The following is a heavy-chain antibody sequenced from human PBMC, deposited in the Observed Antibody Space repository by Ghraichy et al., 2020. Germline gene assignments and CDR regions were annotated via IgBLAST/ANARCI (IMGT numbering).Heavy chain of an antibody. Sequence: LSLTCAVYGGSFSGYYWSWIRQPPGKGLEWIGEINHSGSTNYNPSLKSRVTISVDTSKNQFSLKLSSVTAADTAVYYCARGGLRRSGHYYYYYMDVWGKGTTVTVSS. CDR2: INHSGST. J-gene: IGHJ6*03. D-gene: IGHD4-23*01. V-gene: IGHV4-34*01. CDR1: GGSFSGYY. CDR3: ARGGLRRSGHYYYYYMDV.